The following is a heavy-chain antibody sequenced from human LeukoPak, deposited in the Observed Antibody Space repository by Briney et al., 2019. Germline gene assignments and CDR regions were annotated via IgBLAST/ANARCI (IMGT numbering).Heavy chain of an antibody. Sequence: GGSLSLFCAASGLPLSIYWMGWVRQAPGGGLGWVVNIMQDGSEIYYVDYLKGRFTISRDNAKNSLYLQMNSLRAEDTAGYYCARDLPYCDIFTGYYDYYYMDVWGKGTTVTVSS. D-gene: IGHD3-9*01. CDR3: ARDLPYCDIFTGYYDYYYMDV. J-gene: IGHJ6*03. V-gene: IGHV3-7*01. CDR1: GLPLSIYW. CDR2: IMQDGSEI.